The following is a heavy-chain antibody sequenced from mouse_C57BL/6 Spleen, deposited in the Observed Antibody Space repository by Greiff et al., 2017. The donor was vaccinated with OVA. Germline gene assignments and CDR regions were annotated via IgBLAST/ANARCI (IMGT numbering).Heavy chain of an antibody. Sequence: EVKVEESGGGLVKPGGSLKLSCAASGFTFSSYAMSWVRQTPEKRLEWVATISDGGSYTYSPDNVKGRFTISRDNAKNNLYLQMSHLKSEDTAMYYCARPPYYGSSLWYFDVWGTGTTVTVSS. CDR1: GFTFSSYA. J-gene: IGHJ1*03. CDR3: ARPPYYGSSLWYFDV. D-gene: IGHD1-1*01. V-gene: IGHV5-4*03. CDR2: ISDGGSYT.